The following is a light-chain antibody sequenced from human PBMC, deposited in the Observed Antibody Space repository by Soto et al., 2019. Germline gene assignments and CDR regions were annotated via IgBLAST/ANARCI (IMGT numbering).Light chain of an antibody. CDR1: ISYIGGYNY. J-gene: IGLJ1*01. V-gene: IGLV2-14*01. Sequence: SVLTQPASLSGSPGQSNTISSPGNISYIGGYNYVSWYQQHPGKAPKLMIYDVSKRPSGVSDRFSGSKSGNTASLTISGLQAEDEADYYCNSYTSSSTHVFGTGTKVTVL. CDR2: DVS. CDR3: NSYTSSSTHV.